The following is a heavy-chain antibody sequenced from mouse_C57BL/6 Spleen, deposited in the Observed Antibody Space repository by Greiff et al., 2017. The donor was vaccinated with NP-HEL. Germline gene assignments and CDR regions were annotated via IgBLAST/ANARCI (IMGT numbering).Heavy chain of an antibody. CDR3: ARHMGSAVVATSDY. Sequence: VMLVASGGDLVKPGGSLKLSCAASGFTFSSYGMSWVRQTPDKRLEWVATISSGGSYTYYPDSVKGRFTISRDNAKNTLYLQMSSLKSEDTAMYYCARHMGSAVVATSDYWGQGTTLTVSS. D-gene: IGHD1-1*01. J-gene: IGHJ2*01. CDR1: GFTFSSYG. V-gene: IGHV5-6*01. CDR2: ISSGGSYT.